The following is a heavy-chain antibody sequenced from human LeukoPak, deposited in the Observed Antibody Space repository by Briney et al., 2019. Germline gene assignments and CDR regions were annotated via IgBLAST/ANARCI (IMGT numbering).Heavy chain of an antibody. CDR3: ARARNSNFRYFDY. D-gene: IGHD2/OR15-2a*01. V-gene: IGHV3-53*01. J-gene: IGHJ4*02. CDR1: GLTVSRNY. CDR2: IYSGGST. Sequence: AGGSLRLSCAASGLTVSRNYMSWVRQAPGKGLEWVSVIYSGGSTYYADSVKGRFTISGDYSKNTLDLQMNSLRADDTAVYYCARARNSNFRYFDYWGQGTLVTVSS.